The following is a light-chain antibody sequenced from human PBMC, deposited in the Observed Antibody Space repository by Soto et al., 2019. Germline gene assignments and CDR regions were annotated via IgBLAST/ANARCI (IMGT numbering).Light chain of an antibody. Sequence: DIQMTQSPSSLSASVGDRVTITCRASQSISSYLNWYQQKPGKAPKVLIYAASSLQSGVPSRFSGSGSGTDFPLTISSLQPEDFATYYCQQSHSTVCTFGQGTKLEIK. V-gene: IGKV1-39*01. CDR1: QSISSY. J-gene: IGKJ2*02. CDR2: AAS. CDR3: QQSHSTVCT.